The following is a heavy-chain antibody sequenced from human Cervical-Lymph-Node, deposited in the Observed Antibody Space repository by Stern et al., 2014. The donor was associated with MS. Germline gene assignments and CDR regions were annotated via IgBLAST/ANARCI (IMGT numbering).Heavy chain of an antibody. J-gene: IGHJ5*02. Sequence: QVQLVESGPGLVKPSQTLSLTCTVSGGSISSSGYYWSWIRQPADKGLEWIGRIHDSGSTYYKPSLKSRVPISMDTAHNQFSLALTSVTAADTAVYYCATTRWDLFTWNWFDPWGQGTLVTVSS. CDR1: GGSISSSGYY. CDR3: ATTRWDLFTWNWFDP. V-gene: IGHV4-61*02. CDR2: IHDSGST. D-gene: IGHD1-26*01.